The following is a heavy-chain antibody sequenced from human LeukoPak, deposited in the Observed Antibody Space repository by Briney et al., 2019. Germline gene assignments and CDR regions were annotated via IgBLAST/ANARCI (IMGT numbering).Heavy chain of an antibody. CDR1: GGSFSGYY. Sequence: SETLSLTCAVYGGSFSGYYWSWIRQPPGKGLEWIGEINHSGSTNYKPSLKSRVTISVDTSKNQFSLKLSSVTAADTAVYYCARLVVRSLQLVPYYYGMDVWGQGTTVTVSS. V-gene: IGHV4-34*01. CDR3: ARLVVRSLQLVPYYYGMDV. J-gene: IGHJ6*02. CDR2: INHSGST. D-gene: IGHD6-13*01.